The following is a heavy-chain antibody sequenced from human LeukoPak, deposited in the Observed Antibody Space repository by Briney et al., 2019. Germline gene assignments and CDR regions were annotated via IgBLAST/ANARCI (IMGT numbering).Heavy chain of an antibody. J-gene: IGHJ4*02. V-gene: IGHV3-43*02. Sequence: GGSLRLSCAASGLTFDHYVMHWVRQAPGKGLEWVSLISGDGGSTYYADSVKGRLTISRDNSKNTLYLQMNSLRAEDTAVYYCSRRDYWGQGTLVTVSS. CDR3: SRRDY. CDR2: ISGDGGST. D-gene: IGHD5-24*01. CDR1: GLTFDHYV.